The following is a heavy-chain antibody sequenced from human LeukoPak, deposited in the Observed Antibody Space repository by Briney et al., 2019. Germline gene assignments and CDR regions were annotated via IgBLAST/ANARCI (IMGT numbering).Heavy chain of an antibody. CDR2: MNPNSGNT. Sequence: ASVKVSCKASGNTFTSYDINWVRQATGQGLEWMGWMNPNSGNTGYARKFQGRVTMTRNTSISTAYMELSSLRSEDTAVYYCAMITYYYDSSGYCVWGQGTLVTVSS. D-gene: IGHD3-22*01. V-gene: IGHV1-8*01. CDR3: AMITYYYDSSGYCV. CDR1: GNTFTSYD. J-gene: IGHJ4*02.